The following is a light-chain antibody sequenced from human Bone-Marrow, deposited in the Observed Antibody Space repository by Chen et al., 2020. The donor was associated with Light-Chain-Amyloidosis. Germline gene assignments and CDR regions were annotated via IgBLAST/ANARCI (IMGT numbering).Light chain of an antibody. J-gene: IGLJ1*01. CDR1: NSNIGGNP. CDR2: SDA. V-gene: IGLV1-44*01. Sequence: QSVLTQPPSASGTPGQRVSISCSGSNSNIGGNPVNWYQQFPGTAPKLLLYSDAQRPSGVPDRFSGSKSGTSASLAISGLQSDDEADYYCAAWDDSLNSYVFGAGTQVTV. CDR3: AAWDDSLNSYV.